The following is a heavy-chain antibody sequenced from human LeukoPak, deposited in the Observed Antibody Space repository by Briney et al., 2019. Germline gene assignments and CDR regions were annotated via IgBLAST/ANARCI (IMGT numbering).Heavy chain of an antibody. CDR2: IKQDGSEK. Sequence: GGSLRLSCAASGFTFSSYWMSWVRQAPGQGLEWVANIKQDGSEKYYVDSVKGRFTISRDNAKNSLYLQMNSLRAEDTAVYYCARGTGGNNYDFWSGYGNYYFYYWGQGTLVTVSS. CDR3: ARGTGGNNYDFWSGYGNYYFYY. V-gene: IGHV3-7*01. D-gene: IGHD3-3*01. J-gene: IGHJ4*02. CDR1: GFTFSSYW.